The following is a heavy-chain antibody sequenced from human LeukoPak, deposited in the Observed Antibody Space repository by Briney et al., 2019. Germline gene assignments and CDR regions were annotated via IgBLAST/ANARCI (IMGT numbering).Heavy chain of an antibody. V-gene: IGHV3-21*01. Sequence: GGSLRLSCAASGFTFSSYSMNWVRQAPGKGLEWVSSISSSSSYIYYADSVKGRFTISRDNAKNSLYLQMNSLRAEDTAVYYCAAPGYCSGGSCYWGQGTLVTVSS. J-gene: IGHJ4*02. CDR2: ISSSSSYI. CDR1: GFTFSSYS. CDR3: AAPGYCSGGSCY. D-gene: IGHD2-15*01.